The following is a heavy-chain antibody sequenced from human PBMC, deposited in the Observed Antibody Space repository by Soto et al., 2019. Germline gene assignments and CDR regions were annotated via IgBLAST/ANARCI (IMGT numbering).Heavy chain of an antibody. J-gene: IGHJ4*02. CDR3: AKYRSTSSGAEGLDY. D-gene: IGHD6-6*01. Sequence: CASCRVRFRSQSLPWHRQDTGKGPEWVSSISGSGDVIFYAASVKGRFTISRDNSKITFFLQLNSLRAEDTGVYYCAKYRSTSSGAEGLDYGGQGALVTVSS. V-gene: IGHV3-23*01. CDR1: RVRFRSQS. CDR2: ISGSGDVI.